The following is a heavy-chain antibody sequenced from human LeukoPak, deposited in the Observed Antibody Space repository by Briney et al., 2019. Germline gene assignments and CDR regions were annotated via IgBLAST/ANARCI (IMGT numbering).Heavy chain of an antibody. CDR3: ARDCSSTSCYWTFDY. Sequence: GGSLRLSCAASGFTFSSYWMSWVRQAPGKGLEWVANIKQDGSEKYYVDSVRGRFTISRDNAKNSLYLQMNSLRAEDTAVYYCARDCSSTSCYWTFDYWGQGTLVTVSS. D-gene: IGHD2-2*01. V-gene: IGHV3-7*01. CDR1: GFTFSSYW. J-gene: IGHJ4*02. CDR2: IKQDGSEK.